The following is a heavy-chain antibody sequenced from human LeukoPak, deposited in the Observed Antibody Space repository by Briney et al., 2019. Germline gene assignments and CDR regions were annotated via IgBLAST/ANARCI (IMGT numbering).Heavy chain of an antibody. D-gene: IGHD3-10*01. Sequence: GGSLRLSCAASGFTFSSYDMNWVRQAPGKGLEWVASIQYDGNNKYYADSVKGRFTISRDNFKNTLYLQMNSLRPDDTAVYYCASNYYGSGSYIYYMDVWGKGTTVTISS. V-gene: IGHV3-30*02. J-gene: IGHJ6*03. CDR2: IQYDGNNK. CDR3: ASNYYGSGSYIYYMDV. CDR1: GFTFSSYD.